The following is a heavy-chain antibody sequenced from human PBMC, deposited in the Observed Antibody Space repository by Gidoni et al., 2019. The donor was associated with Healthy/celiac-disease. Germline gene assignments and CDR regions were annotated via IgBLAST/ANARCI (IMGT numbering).Heavy chain of an antibody. CDR3: ARARYDFWSGYSSYNWFDP. J-gene: IGHJ5*02. CDR1: GGSISSGGYS. D-gene: IGHD3-3*01. V-gene: IGHV4-30-2*01. Sequence: QLQLQESGSGLVKPSQTLSLTCAVSGGSISSGGYSWSWIRQPPGKGLEWIGYIYHSGSTYYNPSLKSRVTISVDRSKNQFSLKLSSVTAADTAVYYCARARYDFWSGYSSYNWFDPWGQGTLVTVSS. CDR2: IYHSGST.